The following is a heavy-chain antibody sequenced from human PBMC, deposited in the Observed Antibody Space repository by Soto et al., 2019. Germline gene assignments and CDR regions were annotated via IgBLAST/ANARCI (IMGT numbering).Heavy chain of an antibody. J-gene: IGHJ4*02. CDR2: VYYTGST. D-gene: IGHD3-22*01. CDR3: AGGRTVTNYADDSSDYFYFFEY. Sequence: SETLSLTCTVSGDSISTFYWGWMRQSPGKELEWIGYVYYTGSTNYNPSLKSRVTISVDRSKNQFSLKLTSANAADTAVYYCAGGRTVTNYADDSSDYFYFFEYWGEVHQVTVAS. CDR1: GDSISTFY. V-gene: IGHV4-59*01.